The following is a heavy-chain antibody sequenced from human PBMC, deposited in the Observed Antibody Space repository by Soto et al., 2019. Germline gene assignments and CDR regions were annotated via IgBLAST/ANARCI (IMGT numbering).Heavy chain of an antibody. D-gene: IGHD3-16*02. CDR3: AVLGSGGVIAPYYYYGMDV. Sequence: GGSLRLSCAASGFTFSSYAMHWVRQAPGKGLEWVAVISYDGSNKYYADSVKGRFTISRDNSKNTLYLQMNSLRAEDTAVYYCAVLGSGGVIAPYYYYGMDVWGQGTTVTVSS. CDR2: ISYDGSNK. CDR1: GFTFSSYA. J-gene: IGHJ6*02. V-gene: IGHV3-30-3*01.